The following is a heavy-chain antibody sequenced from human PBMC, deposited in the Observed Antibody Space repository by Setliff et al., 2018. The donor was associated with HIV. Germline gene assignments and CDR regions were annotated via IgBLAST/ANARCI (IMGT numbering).Heavy chain of an antibody. V-gene: IGHV4-39*07. CDR2: IYYSGST. CDR1: GETIRNGFYY. CDR3: ARGGGPDTNFDS. Sequence: PSETLSLTCTVSGETIRNGFYYWHWMRQPPGKGLEWIGSIYYSGSTHYKSSLKGRVTISVDTSKNQFSLRLSSVTAADTAVYYCARGGGPDTNFDSWGRGTLVTVSS. J-gene: IGHJ4*02.